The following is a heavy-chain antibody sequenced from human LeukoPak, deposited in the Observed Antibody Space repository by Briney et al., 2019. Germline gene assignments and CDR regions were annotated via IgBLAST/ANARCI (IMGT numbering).Heavy chain of an antibody. Sequence: GGSLRLSCGASGFTFTSSAMSWVRQAPGKGLEWVSAINLSGLRTYYADSVKGRFTISRDNAKNSLYLQMNSLRAEDTAVYYCARRYCSSTSCSATFDYWGQGTLVTVSS. CDR3: ARRYCSSTSCSATFDY. CDR1: GFTFTSSA. J-gene: IGHJ4*02. D-gene: IGHD2-2*01. V-gene: IGHV3-23*01. CDR2: INLSGLRT.